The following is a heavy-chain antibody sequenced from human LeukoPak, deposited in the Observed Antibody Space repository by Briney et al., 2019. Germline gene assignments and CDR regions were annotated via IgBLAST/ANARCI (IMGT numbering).Heavy chain of an antibody. CDR1: GFTFDAYG. V-gene: IGHV3-20*04. CDR2: INWNGGST. D-gene: IGHD6-19*01. Sequence: PVGSLRLSCAASGFTFDAYGMSWVRQAPGKGLEWVSGINWNGGSTGYADSVKGRFTISRDNAKNSLYLQMNSLRAEDTALYYCATCKSSGWSFFDYWGQGALVTVSS. J-gene: IGHJ4*02. CDR3: ATCKSSGWSFFDY.